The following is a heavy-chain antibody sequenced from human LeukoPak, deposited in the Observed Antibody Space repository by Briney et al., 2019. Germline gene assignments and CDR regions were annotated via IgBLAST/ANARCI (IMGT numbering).Heavy chain of an antibody. V-gene: IGHV1-2*02. J-gene: IGHJ4*02. D-gene: IGHD1-26*01. CDR1: GYTFTGYY. CDR3: ARDPRYYSGSYKDVN. Sequence: GASVKVSCKASGYTFTGYYIQWVRQAPGQGLEWMGWINPDSGVTNYAQKFQGRVTMTRDTSISTAYMELSRLRSDDTAVYYCARDPRYYSGSYKDVNWGQGTLVTVSS. CDR2: INPDSGVT.